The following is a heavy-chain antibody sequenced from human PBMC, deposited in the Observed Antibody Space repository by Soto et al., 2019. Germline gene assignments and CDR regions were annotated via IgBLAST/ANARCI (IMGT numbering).Heavy chain of an antibody. CDR1: GYIFVNYG. D-gene: IGHD2-2*03. V-gene: IGHV1-18*01. Sequence: QVQLVPSGDEVKKPGASVKVSCKASGYIFVNYGIAWVRQAPGQGLEWMGWISPYTGNTHSATKVQGRLTMTTDTSTSTAYMDLGSLTSDDTAVYYCVMVDIYVTPTPQDVWGQGTTVTVSS. CDR2: ISPYTGNT. J-gene: IGHJ6*02. CDR3: VMVDIYVTPTPQDV.